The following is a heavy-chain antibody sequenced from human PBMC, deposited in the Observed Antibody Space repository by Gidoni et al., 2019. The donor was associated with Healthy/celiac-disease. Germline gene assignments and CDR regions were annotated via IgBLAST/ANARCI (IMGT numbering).Heavy chain of an antibody. CDR2: ISYDGSNK. Sequence: QVQLVESGGGVVQPGRSLRLSCAASGFPFSSYAMHWVRQAPGKGLEWVAVISYDGSNKYYADSVKGRFTISRDNSKNTLYLQMNSLRAEDTAVYYCARVGQQLVLNAFDIWGQGTMVTVSS. J-gene: IGHJ3*02. CDR3: ARVGQQLVLNAFDI. D-gene: IGHD6-13*01. CDR1: GFPFSSYA. V-gene: IGHV3-30-3*01.